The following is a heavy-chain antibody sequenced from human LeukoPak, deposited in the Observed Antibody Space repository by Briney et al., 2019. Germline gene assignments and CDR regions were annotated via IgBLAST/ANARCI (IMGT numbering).Heavy chain of an antibody. D-gene: IGHD3-16*02. V-gene: IGHV4-39*07. Sequence: SETLSLTCTVSGGSISSSSYYWGWIRQPPGKGLEWIGSIYYSGSTYYNPSLKSRVTISVDTSKNQFSLKLSSVTAADTAVYYCARVRSYRDLNWFDPWGQGTLVTVSS. CDR1: GGSISSSSYY. J-gene: IGHJ5*02. CDR2: IYYSGST. CDR3: ARVRSYRDLNWFDP.